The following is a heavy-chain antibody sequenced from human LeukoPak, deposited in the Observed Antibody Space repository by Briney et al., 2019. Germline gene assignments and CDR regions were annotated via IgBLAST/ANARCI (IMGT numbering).Heavy chain of an antibody. Sequence: GGSLRLSCAASGFPFSSYAMTWVRQAPGKGLEWVSSISGDGATTYHADSVKGRFTISRDNAKNTVYLEMCILGAEDTAVYYCARIFRPFNNATWFLSFDFWGPGTLVTVSS. CDR3: ARIFRPFNNATWFLSFDF. V-gene: IGHV3-23*01. J-gene: IGHJ4*02. D-gene: IGHD1/OR15-1a*01. CDR1: GFPFSSYA. CDR2: ISGDGATT.